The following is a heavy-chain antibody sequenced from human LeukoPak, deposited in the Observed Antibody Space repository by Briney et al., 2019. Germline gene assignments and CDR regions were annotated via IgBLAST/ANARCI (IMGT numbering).Heavy chain of an antibody. V-gene: IGHV3-30*02. D-gene: IGHD3-22*01. J-gene: IGHJ4*02. CDR3: AKVGLAYYYDSSNSYYFDS. Sequence: GGSLRLSCAASGFTFSSYGMHWVRQAPGKGLEWVAFIRYDGSNKYYADSVKGRFTISRDNSKNTLYLQMNSLRGEDTAVYYCAKVGLAYYYDSSNSYYFDSWGQGTLVTVSS. CDR1: GFTFSSYG. CDR2: IRYDGSNK.